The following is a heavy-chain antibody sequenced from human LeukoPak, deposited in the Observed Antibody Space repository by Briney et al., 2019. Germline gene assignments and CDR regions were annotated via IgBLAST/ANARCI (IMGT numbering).Heavy chain of an antibody. CDR2: IKSRTDGETT. CDR3: TTETHIVVVLPNWFDP. J-gene: IGHJ5*02. CDR1: GFTFSNAW. V-gene: IGHV3-15*01. Sequence: GGSLRLSCAASGFTFSNAWMSWVRQAPGKGLEWVGRIKSRTDGETTDYAAPVKGRFTISRDDSKNTLYLQMNSLKTEDTAVYYCTTETHIVVVLPNWFDPWGQGTLVTVSS. D-gene: IGHD2-2*01.